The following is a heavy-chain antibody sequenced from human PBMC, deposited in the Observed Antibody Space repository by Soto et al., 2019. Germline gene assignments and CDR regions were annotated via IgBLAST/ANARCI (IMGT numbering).Heavy chain of an antibody. V-gene: IGHV4-39*01. CDR2: IYSSGST. CDR1: GGSISTSSYY. CDR3: ASDYDSSGDD. Sequence: QLQLQESGPGLVKPSETLSLTCTVSGGSISTSSYYWGWISQPPGKGLEWIGSIYSSGSTYYIPSLKSRGTISVDTSKNQFSLKLSSVTAADTAVYYCASDYDSSGDDWCQGTLVTVSS. J-gene: IGHJ4*02. D-gene: IGHD3-22*01.